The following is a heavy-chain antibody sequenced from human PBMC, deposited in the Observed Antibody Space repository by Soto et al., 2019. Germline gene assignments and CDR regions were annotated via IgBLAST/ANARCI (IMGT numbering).Heavy chain of an antibody. CDR1: GYSFTSYW. CDR3: ARLDGWFGELLSYGMDV. J-gene: IGHJ6*02. V-gene: IGHV5-51*03. CDR2: IYPGDSDT. Sequence: EVQLVQSGAEVKKPGESLKISCKGSGYSFTSYWIGWVRQMPGKGLEWMGIIYPGDSDTRYSPSFQGQVTISADKSISTAHLQWSSLKASDTAMYYCARLDGWFGELLSYGMDVWGQGTTVTVSS. D-gene: IGHD3-10*01.